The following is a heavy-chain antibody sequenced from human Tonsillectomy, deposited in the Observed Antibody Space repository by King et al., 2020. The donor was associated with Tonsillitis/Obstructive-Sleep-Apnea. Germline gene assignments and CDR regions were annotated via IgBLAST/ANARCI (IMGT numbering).Heavy chain of an antibody. Sequence: VQLPQWGAGLLKPSETLSLTCAVYCGSFSGYYWSWIRQPPGKGLEWIGEINHSGSTNYNPSLKSRVTISVDTSKNQFSLKLSSVTAADTAVYYCARAYCSSTSCYRVYYYYMDVWGKGTTVTVSS. CDR1: CGSFSGYY. V-gene: IGHV4-34*01. CDR3: ARAYCSSTSCYRVYYYYMDV. CDR2: INHSGST. J-gene: IGHJ6*03. D-gene: IGHD2-2*02.